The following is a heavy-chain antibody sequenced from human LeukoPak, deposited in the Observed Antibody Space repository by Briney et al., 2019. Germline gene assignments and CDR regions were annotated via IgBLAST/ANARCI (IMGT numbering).Heavy chain of an antibody. CDR1: GFTFNTYS. J-gene: IGHJ3*02. CDR3: ARGDPDISFGVAGEAFDI. CDR2: ISSSSSYI. V-gene: IGHV3-21*01. D-gene: IGHD3-3*01. Sequence: GGSLRLSCEASGFTFNTYSMNWARQAPGMGLEWVSSISSSSSYIYYADSMKGRFTISRDNAKKSLYLQMNSLRAEDTAVYYCARGDPDISFGVAGEAFDIWGQGTMVTVSS.